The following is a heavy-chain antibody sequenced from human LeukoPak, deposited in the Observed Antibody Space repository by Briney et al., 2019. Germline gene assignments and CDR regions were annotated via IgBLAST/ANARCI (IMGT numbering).Heavy chain of an antibody. Sequence: ASVKVSCKASGYTFTSYGISWVRQAPGQGLEWTGWISAYNGNTNYAQKLQGRVTMTTDTSTSTAYMELRSLRSDDTAVYYCARDYDFWSGYRGPYYYYGMDVWGQGTTVTVSS. J-gene: IGHJ6*02. CDR2: ISAYNGNT. V-gene: IGHV1-18*01. D-gene: IGHD3-3*01. CDR1: GYTFTSYG. CDR3: ARDYDFWSGYRGPYYYYGMDV.